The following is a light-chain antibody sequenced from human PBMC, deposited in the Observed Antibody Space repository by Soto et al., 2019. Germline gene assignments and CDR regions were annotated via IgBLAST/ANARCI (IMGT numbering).Light chain of an antibody. V-gene: IGKV1D-12*01. Sequence: DIQMTQSPSSVSASVGDRVTITCRASQDISSWLAWYQQKPGKAPSLLIYGASSLQSGVPSRFSGSGSGTVFTLTISSLQPEDFATYYCQQADSFPLTFGGGTKVEMK. CDR1: QDISSW. CDR3: QQADSFPLT. CDR2: GAS. J-gene: IGKJ4*01.